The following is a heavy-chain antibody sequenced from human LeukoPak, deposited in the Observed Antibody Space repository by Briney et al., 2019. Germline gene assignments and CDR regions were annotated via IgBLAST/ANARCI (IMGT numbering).Heavy chain of an antibody. V-gene: IGHV1-8*01. CDR3: ARRRGTMVRGYYYGMDV. CDR2: MNPNSGNT. CDR1: GYTFTSYD. D-gene: IGHD3-10*01. Sequence: ASVKVSCKASGYTFTSYDINWVRQATGRGLEWMGWMNPNSGNTGYAQKFQGRVTMTRNTSISTAYMELSSLRSEDTAVYYCARRRGTMVRGYYYGMDVWGQGTTVTVSS. J-gene: IGHJ6*02.